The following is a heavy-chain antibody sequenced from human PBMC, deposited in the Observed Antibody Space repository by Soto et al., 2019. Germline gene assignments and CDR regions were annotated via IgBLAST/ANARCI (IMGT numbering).Heavy chain of an antibody. CDR3: ARYSSGWYDDFDY. D-gene: IGHD6-19*01. V-gene: IGHV4-38-2*01. CDR1: GYSISSGYY. CDR2: IYHSGST. Sequence: SETLSPTCAVSGYSISSGYYWGWIRQPTGKGLEGIGSIYHSGSTYYKPSLKSRVTRSVYTSKNQFSRKLSSVTAADTAVYYCARYSSGWYDDFDYWGQGTLVTVSS. J-gene: IGHJ4*02.